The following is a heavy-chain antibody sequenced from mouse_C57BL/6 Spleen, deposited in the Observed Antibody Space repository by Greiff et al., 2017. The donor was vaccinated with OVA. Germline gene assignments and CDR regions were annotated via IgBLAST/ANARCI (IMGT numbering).Heavy chain of an antibody. CDR3: ARSPYYDFYAMDY. CDR2: IYPSDSET. J-gene: IGHJ4*01. Sequence: VQLQQPGAELVRPGSSVKLSCKASGYTFTSYWMDWVKQRPGQGLEWIGNIYPSDSETHYNQKFKDKATLTVDKSSSTAYMQLSSLTSEDSAVYYCARSPYYDFYAMDYWGQGTSVTVSS. D-gene: IGHD2-4*01. V-gene: IGHV1-61*01. CDR1: GYTFTSYW.